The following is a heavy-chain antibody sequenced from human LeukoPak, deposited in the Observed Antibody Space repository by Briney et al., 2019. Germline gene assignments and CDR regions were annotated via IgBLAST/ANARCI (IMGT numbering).Heavy chain of an antibody. J-gene: IGHJ4*02. CDR1: GFSFSSYS. V-gene: IGHV3-74*01. CDR2: INSDGSWT. D-gene: IGHD2/OR15-2a*01. Sequence: GGSLRLSCAASGFSFSSYSMNWVRQAPGKGLVWVSHINSDGSWTSYADSVKGRFTISKDNAKNTVYLQMNSLRAEDTAVYYCVSFYETYWGRGTLVTVSS. CDR3: VSFYETY.